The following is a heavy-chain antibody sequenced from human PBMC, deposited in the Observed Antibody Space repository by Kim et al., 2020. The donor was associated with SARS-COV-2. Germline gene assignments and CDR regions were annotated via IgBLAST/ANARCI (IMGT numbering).Heavy chain of an antibody. CDR3: ARDHFYYDSSGYSPGVV. D-gene: IGHD3-22*01. CDR2: ISSSSSYI. J-gene: IGHJ4*02. CDR1: GFTFSSYS. Sequence: GSLRLSCAASGFTFSSYSMNWVRQAPGKGLEWVSSISSSSSYIYYADSVKGRFTISRDNAKNSLYLQMNSLRAEDTAVYYCARDHFYYDSSGYSPGVVWGQGTLVTVSS. V-gene: IGHV3-21*01.